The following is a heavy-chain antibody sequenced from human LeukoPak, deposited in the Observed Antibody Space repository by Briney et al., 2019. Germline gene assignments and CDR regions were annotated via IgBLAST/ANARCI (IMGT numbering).Heavy chain of an antibody. CDR1: GFTFSGSA. CDR2: IRRKGNNYVT. Sequence: TGGSLRLSCTASGFTFSGSALHWVRQPSGKGLEWIARIRRKGNNYVTAYAASVRGRFTISRDDSETTTFLQMNSLKIEDTALYYCTSGYPGNSDYYYYMDVWGKGTMVAVSS. J-gene: IGHJ6*03. CDR3: TSGYPGNSDYYYYMDV. V-gene: IGHV3-73*01. D-gene: IGHD3-9*01.